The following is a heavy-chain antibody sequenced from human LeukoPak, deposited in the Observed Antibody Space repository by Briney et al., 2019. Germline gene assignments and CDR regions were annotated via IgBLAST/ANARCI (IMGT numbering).Heavy chain of an antibody. CDR3: ARDPSSWYFDY. Sequence: PGGSLRLSCAASGFTFSSYAMSWVRQAPGKGLEWVSGISGSGGSTYYADSVKGRFAISRDNSKNTLYLQMNSLRAEDTAVYYCARDPSSWYFDYWGQGTLVTVSS. V-gene: IGHV3-23*01. D-gene: IGHD6-13*01. J-gene: IGHJ4*02. CDR2: ISGSGGST. CDR1: GFTFSSYA.